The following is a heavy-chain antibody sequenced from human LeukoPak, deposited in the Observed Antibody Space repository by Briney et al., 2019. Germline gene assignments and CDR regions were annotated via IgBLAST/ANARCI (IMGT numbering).Heavy chain of an antibody. CDR3: ARDSGGYSNCCFDY. CDR2: IYTSGST. D-gene: IGHD4-11*01. V-gene: IGHV4-61*02. CDR1: GGSISSGSYY. J-gene: IGHJ4*02. Sequence: SETLSLTCTVSGGSISSGSYYWSWIRQPAGKGLEWIGRIYTSGSTNYNPSLKSRVTISVDTSKNQFSLKLSSVTAADTAMYYCARDSGGYSNCCFDYWGQGTLVTVSS.